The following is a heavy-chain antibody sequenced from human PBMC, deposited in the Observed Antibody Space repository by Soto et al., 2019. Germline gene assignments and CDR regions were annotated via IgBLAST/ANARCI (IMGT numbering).Heavy chain of an antibody. CDR2: FYSSGSI. V-gene: IGHV4-31*02. CDR1: VYFIGAGGYY. Sequence: TLSLTGFVSVYFIGAGGYYWSWILHHPGKGLEWIGSFYSSGSIIYNPSLRSRVSISGDMSTNQFSMSLTSVTAADTARYYCARMYSSGSGWFHPWGQGTLVTVSS. D-gene: IGHD6-19*01. J-gene: IGHJ5*02. CDR3: ARMYSSGSGWFHP.